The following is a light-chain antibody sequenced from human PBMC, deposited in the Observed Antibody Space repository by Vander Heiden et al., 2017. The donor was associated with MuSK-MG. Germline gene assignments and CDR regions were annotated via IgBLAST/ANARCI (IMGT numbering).Light chain of an antibody. CDR2: WAS. Sequence: DIVMTQSPDSLAVSLGERDTINCKSSQSVLDSSNNKNYLAWYQQKPGQSPKLLIYWASTRESGVPDRFSGSGSGTDFTLTISSLQAEDVAVYYCHQYYTNPRTFGQGTKVEIK. CDR1: QSVLDSSNNKNY. CDR3: HQYYTNPRT. V-gene: IGKV4-1*01. J-gene: IGKJ1*01.